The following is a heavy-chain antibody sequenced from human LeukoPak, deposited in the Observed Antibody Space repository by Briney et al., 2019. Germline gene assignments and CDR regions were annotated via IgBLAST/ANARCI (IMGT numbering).Heavy chain of an antibody. J-gene: IGHJ5*02. CDR3: AKDALGYCSSTSCEPYNWFDP. V-gene: IGHV3-23*01. D-gene: IGHD2-2*01. Sequence: GGSLRLSCAASGFTFSSYAMSWVRQAPGKGLEWVSAISGSGGSTYYADSVRGRFTISRDNSKNTLYLQMNSLRAEDTAVYYCAKDALGYCSSTSCEPYNWFDPWGQGTLVTVSS. CDR1: GFTFSSYA. CDR2: ISGSGGST.